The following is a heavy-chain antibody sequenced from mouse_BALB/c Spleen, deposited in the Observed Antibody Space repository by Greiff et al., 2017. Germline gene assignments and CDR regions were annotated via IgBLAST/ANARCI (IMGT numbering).Heavy chain of an antibody. CDR2: ISSGGSYT. CDR3: ARSYGYDWYFDV. Sequence: EVQLVESGGDLVKPGGSLKLSCAASGFTFSSYGMSWVRQTPDKRLEWVATISSGGSYTYYPDSVKGRFTISRDNAKNTLYLQMSSLKSEDTAMYYCARSYGYDWYFDVWGAGTTVTVSS. D-gene: IGHD2-2*01. V-gene: IGHV5-6*01. J-gene: IGHJ1*01. CDR1: GFTFSSYG.